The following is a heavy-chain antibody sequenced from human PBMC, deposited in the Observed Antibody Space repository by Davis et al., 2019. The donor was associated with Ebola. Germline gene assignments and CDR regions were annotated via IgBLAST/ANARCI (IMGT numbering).Heavy chain of an antibody. CDR3: ARKGREPPEAFDI. J-gene: IGHJ3*02. V-gene: IGHV3-23*01. CDR1: GFTFSNYA. CDR2: ISGSGGTT. Sequence: PGGSLRLSCAASGFTFSNYAMNWVRQAPGKGLEWVSGISGSGGTTYYADSVKGRFTISRDNHKNTVYLQMNSLRAEDTAVYYCARKGREPPEAFDIWGQGTMVTVSS.